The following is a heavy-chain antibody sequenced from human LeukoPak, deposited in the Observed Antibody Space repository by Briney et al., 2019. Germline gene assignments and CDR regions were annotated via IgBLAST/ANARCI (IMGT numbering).Heavy chain of an antibody. CDR1: GFTFSSYW. J-gene: IGHJ1*01. V-gene: IGHV3-7*03. CDR2: IKQDGSEK. Sequence: GGSLRLYCAASGFTFSSYWMSWVRPAPGKGREWVANIKQDGSEKYYVDSVKGRFTISRDNAKNSLYLQMNSLRAEDTAVYYCARVVVVPAASAEYFQHWGQGTLVTVSS. CDR3: ARVVVVPAASAEYFQH. D-gene: IGHD2-2*01.